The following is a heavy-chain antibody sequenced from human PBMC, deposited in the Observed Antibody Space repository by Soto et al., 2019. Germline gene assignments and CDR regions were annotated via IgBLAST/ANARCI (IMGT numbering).Heavy chain of an antibody. CDR2: FDPEDGET. D-gene: IGHD2-2*01. CDR3: ATDLKLLWPNFDY. V-gene: IGHV1-24*01. Sequence: GASVKVSCKVSGYTLTELSMHWVRQAPGKGLEWMGGFDPEDGETIYAQKFQGGVTMTEDTSTDTAYMELSSLRSEDTAVYYCATDLKLLWPNFDYWGQGTLVTVSS. CDR1: GYTLTELS. J-gene: IGHJ4*02.